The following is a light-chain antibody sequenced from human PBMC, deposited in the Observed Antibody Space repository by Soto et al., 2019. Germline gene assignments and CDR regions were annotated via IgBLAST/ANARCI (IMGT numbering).Light chain of an antibody. CDR3: QQYDTSPRT. V-gene: IGKV3-20*01. CDR1: RSISSGY. Sequence: EIVLTQSPGTLSLSPGERATLSCRASRSISSGYLAWYQQKPGQAPKVLIYGASTRATGIPDRLSGSGSGTDFTLTISRLEPEDFAVYYCQQYDTSPRTFGRGTKVEIK. CDR2: GAS. J-gene: IGKJ1*01.